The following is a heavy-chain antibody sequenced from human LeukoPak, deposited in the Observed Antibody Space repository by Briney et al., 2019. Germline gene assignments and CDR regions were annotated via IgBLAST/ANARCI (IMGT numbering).Heavy chain of an antibody. CDR1: GFTFDDHG. CDR3: ARASGSGYYFYLDY. V-gene: IGHV3-20*04. J-gene: IGHJ4*02. CDR2: INWNGGST. Sequence: PGGSLRLSCAASGFTFDDHGVSWVRQAPGKGLEWVSGINWNGGSTGYADSVKGRFTISRDNAKNSLYLQMNTLRAEDTALYYCARASGSGYYFYLDYWGQGTLVTVSS. D-gene: IGHD3-22*01.